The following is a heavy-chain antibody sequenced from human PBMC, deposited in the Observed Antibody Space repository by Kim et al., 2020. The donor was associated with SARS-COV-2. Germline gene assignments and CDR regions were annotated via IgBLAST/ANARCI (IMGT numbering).Heavy chain of an antibody. Sequence: GGSLRLSCAASGFAFNTYWMHWVRQAPGKGLVWVSRIDTDGTGTTYADSVKGRFTISRDNAKNMMYLQMISLRAEDTAVYYCVRLGGSRWDDYWGQGTLVTVSS. J-gene: IGHJ4*02. D-gene: IGHD6-13*01. CDR1: GFAFNTYW. V-gene: IGHV3-74*01. CDR3: VRLGGSRWDDY. CDR2: IDTDGTGT.